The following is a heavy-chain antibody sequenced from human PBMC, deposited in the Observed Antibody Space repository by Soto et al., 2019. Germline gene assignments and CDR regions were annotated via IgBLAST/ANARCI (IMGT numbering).Heavy chain of an antibody. CDR2: ISAYNGNT. J-gene: IGHJ6*02. CDR3: ARGRSIVVVPAATNYYGMDV. Sequence: ASVKVSCKASGYTFTSYGISWVRQAPGQGLEWMGWISAYNGNTNYAQKLQGRVTITTDTSTSTAYMELRSLRSDDTAVYYCARGRSIVVVPAATNYYGMDVWGQGTTVTVSS. D-gene: IGHD2-2*01. V-gene: IGHV1-18*04. CDR1: GYTFTSYG.